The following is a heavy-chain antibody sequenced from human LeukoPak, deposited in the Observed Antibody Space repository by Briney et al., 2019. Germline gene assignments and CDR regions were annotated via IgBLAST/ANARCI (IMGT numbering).Heavy chain of an antibody. D-gene: IGHD1-26*01. V-gene: IGHV4-59*08. CDR1: SGSIGSLY. CDR3: TRGGSADPFEH. Sequence: SETLSLTCTISSGSIGSLYWSWIRQPPGKGLEWIGYINFSGNTNYNSALKSRVTISIDTSKNQFSLKLNSVTAADTAVYYCTRGGSADPFEHWGQGTLVTVSS. CDR2: INFSGNT. J-gene: IGHJ4*02.